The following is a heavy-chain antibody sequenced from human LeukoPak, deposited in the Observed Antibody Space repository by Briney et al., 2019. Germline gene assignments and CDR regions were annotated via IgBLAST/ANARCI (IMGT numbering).Heavy chain of an antibody. J-gene: IGHJ4*02. CDR1: GFDSRNAW. Sequence: KPGGSLRLSCGASGFDSRNAWMSWVRQAPGKGLEWVGRIKSKPDRGTTDYAAPVKDRFTISRDDSYNTLYLQMNSLKDEDTAIYYCAWFGARRSLDYWGQGTLVTVSS. CDR3: AWFGARRSLDY. V-gene: IGHV3-15*01. D-gene: IGHD3-10*01. CDR2: IKSKPDRGTT.